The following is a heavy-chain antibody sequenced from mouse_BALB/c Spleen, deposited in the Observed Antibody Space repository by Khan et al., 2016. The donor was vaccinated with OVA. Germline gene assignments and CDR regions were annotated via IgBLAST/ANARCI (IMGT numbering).Heavy chain of an antibody. J-gene: IGHJ3*01. CDR3: VRGGYDGFAY. V-gene: IGHV1-63*02. CDR1: GYTCTNYW. D-gene: IGHD2-2*01. Sequence: QVQLQQSGAELVRPGTSVKMSCKAVGYTCTNYWIGWVKQRHGQGLEWIGDIYLGDDYTKYNEKFKDKGTLTADTSSRTAYIHLSSMTSEDSASYYGVRGGYDGFAYWGQGTLVTVSA. CDR2: IYLGDDYT.